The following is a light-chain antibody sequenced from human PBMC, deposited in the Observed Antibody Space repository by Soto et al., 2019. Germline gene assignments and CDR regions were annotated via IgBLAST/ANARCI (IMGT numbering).Light chain of an antibody. J-gene: IGKJ1*01. CDR2: KVS. Sequence: DTVMTQSPLSLSFPLGQSASISFRSSPSLLYSDGDTYLNWYHQRSGQSHRRLIHKVSQRDSGVPGRISGSRLGADFTLETSRVEAEDVRVYYCLQATNWPWTCGQGTKVDI. V-gene: IGKV2-30*01. CDR3: LQATNWPWT. CDR1: PSLLYSDGDTY.